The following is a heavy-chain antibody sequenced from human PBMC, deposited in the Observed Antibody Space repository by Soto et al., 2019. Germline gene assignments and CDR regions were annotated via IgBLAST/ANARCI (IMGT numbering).Heavy chain of an antibody. V-gene: IGHV3-23*01. CDR1: GFTFGIYA. D-gene: IGHD2-21*02. CDR2: INDNGNLR. CDR3: AKAFGDWYPFEK. Sequence: WGSLRLSCVSSGFTFGIYAMTWVRRAPGKGLEWVSTINDNGNLRYYAESVRGRFTISIDNSKNTLYLQLNNLRAEDSARYYCAKAFGDWYPFEKWGLGALVTVSS. J-gene: IGHJ4*01.